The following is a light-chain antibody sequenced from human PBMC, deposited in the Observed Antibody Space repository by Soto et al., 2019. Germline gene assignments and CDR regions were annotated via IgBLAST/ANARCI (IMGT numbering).Light chain of an antibody. V-gene: IGKV4-1*01. CDR3: QQYFVTPPT. CDR1: RSVMFSSNSKNA. CDR2: WAS. J-gene: IGKJ4*01. Sequence: DIVMTQSPDSLDVSLGERATINCKSSRSVMFSSNSKNALAWYQQRPGQPPKLLFYWASTRESGVPDRFSGSGSSTHFTLTISALQAEDDALYYCQQYFVTPPTFGGGTKVEIK.